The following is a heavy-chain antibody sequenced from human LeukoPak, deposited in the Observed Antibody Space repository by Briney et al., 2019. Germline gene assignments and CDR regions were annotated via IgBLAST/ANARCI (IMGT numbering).Heavy chain of an antibody. D-gene: IGHD1-26*01. V-gene: IGHV1-46*01. CDR3: ATVTGNYLTFDY. Sequence: ASVKVSCKTSGYTFTSYHIRWVRQAPGQGLEWMGIINPSDSDTIYAQKFQGRVTMTRDMSTSTVYMKLSSLRYEDTAVYYCATVTGNYLTFDYGGQGTLVSVSS. CDR1: GYTFTSYH. CDR2: INPSDSDT. J-gene: IGHJ4*02.